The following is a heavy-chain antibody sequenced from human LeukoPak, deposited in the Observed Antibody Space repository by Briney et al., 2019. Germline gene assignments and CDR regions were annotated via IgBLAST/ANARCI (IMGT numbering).Heavy chain of an antibody. CDR3: ASAREGFGELFPFDY. CDR1: GGSISSGGYY. CDR2: IYHSGRT. D-gene: IGHD3-10*01. Sequence: SETLPLTCAVSGGSISSGGYYWRWIRQPPGKGLEWLGYIYHSGRTYYNPPLKSRVNISVDRFKNQFSLKLSSVTAADTAVYYWASAREGFGELFPFDYWGQGTLVTVSS. V-gene: IGHV4-30-2*01. J-gene: IGHJ4*02.